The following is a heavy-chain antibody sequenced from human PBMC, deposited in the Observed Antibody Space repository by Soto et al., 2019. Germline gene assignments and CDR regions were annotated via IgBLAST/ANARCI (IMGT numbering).Heavy chain of an antibody. CDR3: AKDGYSDYDRVPDAFDI. Sequence: GGSLRLSCAASGFTFSSYAMSWVRQAPGKGLEWVSAISGSGGSTYYADSVKGRFTISRDNSKNTLYLQMNSLRAEDTAVYYCAKDGYSDYDRVPDAFDIWGQGTMVTVSS. CDR2: ISGSGGST. D-gene: IGHD5-12*01. CDR1: GFTFSSYA. V-gene: IGHV3-23*01. J-gene: IGHJ3*02.